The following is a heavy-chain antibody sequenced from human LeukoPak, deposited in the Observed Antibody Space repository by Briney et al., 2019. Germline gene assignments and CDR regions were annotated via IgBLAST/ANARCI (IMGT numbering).Heavy chain of an antibody. CDR3: ARDRGRFLEWLLPTGFDY. D-gene: IGHD3-3*01. V-gene: IGHV1-46*01. CDR1: GYTFTSYY. J-gene: IGHJ4*02. Sequence: ASLKVSCQASGYTFTSYYMHWVRQAPGQGLEWMGIINPSGGSTSYAQKFQGRVTMTRDTSTSTVYMELSSLRSEDTAVYYCARDRGRFLEWLLPTGFDYWSQGTLVTVSS. CDR2: INPSGGST.